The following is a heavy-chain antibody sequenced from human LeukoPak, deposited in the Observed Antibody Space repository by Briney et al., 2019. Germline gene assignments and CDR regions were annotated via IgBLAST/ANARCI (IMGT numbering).Heavy chain of an antibody. CDR2: IYSGGST. Sequence: GRSLRLSYAASGFTVSSNYMSWVRQAPGKGLEWVSVIYSGGSTYYADSVKGRFTISRDNSKNTLYLQMNSLRAEDTAVYYCAKEIKNWYSSSPGSWGQGTLVTVSS. V-gene: IGHV3-66*01. CDR3: AKEIKNWYSSSPGS. D-gene: IGHD6-6*01. CDR1: GFTVSSNY. J-gene: IGHJ5*02.